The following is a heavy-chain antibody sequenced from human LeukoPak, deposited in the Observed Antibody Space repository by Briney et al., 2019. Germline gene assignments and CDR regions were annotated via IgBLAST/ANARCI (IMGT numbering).Heavy chain of an antibody. J-gene: IGHJ3*02. CDR1: GYTFTGYY. Sequence: GASVKVSCKASGYTFTGYYMHWVRQAPGQGLEWMGWINPNSGGTNYAQKFQDWVTMTRDTSISTAYMELSRLRSDDTAVYYCARDQGSSSWYYAFDIWGQGTMVTVSS. D-gene: IGHD6-13*01. V-gene: IGHV1-2*04. CDR3: ARDQGSSSWYYAFDI. CDR2: INPNSGGT.